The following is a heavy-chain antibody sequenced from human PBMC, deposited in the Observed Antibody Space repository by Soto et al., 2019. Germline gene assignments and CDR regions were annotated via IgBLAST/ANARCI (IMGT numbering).Heavy chain of an antibody. CDR3: ARVATVTTEGEYHYSYYGMDV. Sequence: VGSLRLSCAASVFTFSSYSMNCVRHSPGKWLEWVSSISSSSSYIYYADSVKGRFTISRDNAKNSLYLQMNSLRAEDTAVYYCARVATVTTEGEYHYSYYGMDVWGQATTVTVSS. D-gene: IGHD4-17*01. CDR1: VFTFSSYS. V-gene: IGHV3-21*01. J-gene: IGHJ6*02. CDR2: ISSSSSYI.